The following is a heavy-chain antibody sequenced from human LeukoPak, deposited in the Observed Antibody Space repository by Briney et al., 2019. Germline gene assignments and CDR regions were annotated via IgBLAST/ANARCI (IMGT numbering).Heavy chain of an antibody. J-gene: IGHJ4*02. CDR2: ISYDGSSK. Sequence: PGGSLRLSCEASGFTFSSYGMHWVRQAPGKGLEWVAVISYDGSSKYYADSVKGRFTISRDNSKNTLYLQMNSLRAEDTAVYYCAKQTGNYWGQGTLVTVSS. CDR1: GFTFSSYG. V-gene: IGHV3-30*18. D-gene: IGHD3-9*01. CDR3: AKQTGNY.